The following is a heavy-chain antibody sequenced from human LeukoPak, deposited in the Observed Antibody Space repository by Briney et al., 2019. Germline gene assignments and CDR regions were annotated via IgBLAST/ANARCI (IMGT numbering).Heavy chain of an antibody. CDR2: IRSNGGVT. CDR3: ARITEGYSYGGYFDY. D-gene: IGHD5-18*01. Sequence: GGSLRLSCAASGFTFSSFAMSWVRQAPGKGLEYVSAIRSNGGVTCYANSVKGRFTITRDNSKNTLYLQVGSLRVEDMGVYYCARITEGYSYGGYFDYWGQGTLVTVSS. V-gene: IGHV3-64*01. CDR1: GFTFSSFA. J-gene: IGHJ4*02.